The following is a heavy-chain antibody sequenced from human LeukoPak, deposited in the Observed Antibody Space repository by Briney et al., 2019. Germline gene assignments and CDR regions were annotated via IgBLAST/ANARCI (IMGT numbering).Heavy chain of an antibody. V-gene: IGHV3-21*01. J-gene: IGHJ4*02. Sequence: PGGSLRLSCAASGFTFSSYNMNWVRQAPGKGLEWVSSISSRSSYINYADSVKGRFAISRDNAKNSLYLQMNSLRAEDTAVYYCSRRSGYSHGESFDSWGQGTLVTVPS. D-gene: IGHD5-18*01. CDR2: ISSRSSYI. CDR1: GFTFSSYN. CDR3: SRRSGYSHGESFDS.